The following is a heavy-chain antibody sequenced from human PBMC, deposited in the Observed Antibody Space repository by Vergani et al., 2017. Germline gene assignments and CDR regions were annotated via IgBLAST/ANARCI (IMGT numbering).Heavy chain of an antibody. V-gene: IGHV4-39*01. CDR2: IYYSGST. CDR3: ARHSGSIRSAFDI. CDR1: RGSISSSSYY. Sequence: QLQLQESGPGLVKPSETLSLTCTVSRGSISSSSYYWGWIRQPPGKGLEWIGSIYYSGSTYYNPSLKSRVTISVDTSKNQFSLKLSSVTAADTAVYYCARHSGSIRSAFDIWGQGTMVTVSS. J-gene: IGHJ3*02. D-gene: IGHD1-26*01.